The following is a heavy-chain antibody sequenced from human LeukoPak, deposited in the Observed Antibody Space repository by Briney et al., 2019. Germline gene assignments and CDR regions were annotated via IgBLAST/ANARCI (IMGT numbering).Heavy chain of an antibody. CDR3: AKALAVVITTPVDY. Sequence: PGGSLRLSCAASGFTFSSYSMNWVCQAPGKGLEWVSGINWNSGSIGYADSVKGRFTISRDNAKNSLYLQMNSLRAEDTALYYCAKALAVVITTPVDYWGQGTLVTVSS. CDR1: GFTFSSYS. J-gene: IGHJ4*02. CDR2: INWNSGSI. D-gene: IGHD3-22*01. V-gene: IGHV3-9*01.